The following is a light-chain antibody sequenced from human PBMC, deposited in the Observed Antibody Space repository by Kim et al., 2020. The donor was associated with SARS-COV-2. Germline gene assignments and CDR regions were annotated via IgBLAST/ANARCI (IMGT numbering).Light chain of an antibody. CDR2: GKN. CDR3: NSRDSSGNHWV. CDR1: SLRSYY. Sequence: SSELTQDPAVSAALGQTVRITCQGDSLRSYYASWYQQKPGQAPVLVIYGKNNRPSGIPDRYSGSSSGNTASLTITGAQAEDEADYYCNSRDSSGNHWVFGGGTKLTVL. J-gene: IGLJ3*02. V-gene: IGLV3-19*01.